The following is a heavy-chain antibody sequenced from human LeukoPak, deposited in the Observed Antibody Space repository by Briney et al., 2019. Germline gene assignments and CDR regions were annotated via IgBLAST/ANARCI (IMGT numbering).Heavy chain of an antibody. CDR1: GYTFTSYY. V-gene: IGHV1-46*01. D-gene: IGHD6-13*01. Sequence: ASVKVSCKASGYTFTSYYMHWVRQAPGQGLEWMGIINPSGGSTSYAQKFQGRVTITTDESTSTAYMELSSLRSEDTAVYYCARIHGYPYYFDYWGQGTLVTVSS. CDR3: ARIHGYPYYFDY. J-gene: IGHJ4*02. CDR2: INPSGGST.